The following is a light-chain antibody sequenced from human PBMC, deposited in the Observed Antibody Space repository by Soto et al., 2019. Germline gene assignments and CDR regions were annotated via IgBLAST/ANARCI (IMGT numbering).Light chain of an antibody. CDR3: QQSYSTPYT. Sequence: DIQMTQSPSSLSASVGDRVTITCRASQSISSYLNWYQQKPGKAPKLLIYAASSLQSGVPSRFSGSGSGTDFTLIISSLQPEDFATYYCQQSYSTPYTVGQGTKLEIK. V-gene: IGKV1-39*01. CDR2: AAS. CDR1: QSISSY. J-gene: IGKJ2*01.